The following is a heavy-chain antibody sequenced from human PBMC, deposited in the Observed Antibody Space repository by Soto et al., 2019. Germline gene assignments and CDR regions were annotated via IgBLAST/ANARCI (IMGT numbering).Heavy chain of an antibody. Sequence: ASVKVSCKASGYTFTSYAMHWVRQAPGQRLEWMGWINAGNGNTKYSQKFQGRVTITWDTSASTAYMELSSLRSEDTAVYYCARSKDSSGWYEVLIDYWGQGTLVTVSS. CDR3: ARSKDSSGWYEVLIDY. D-gene: IGHD6-19*01. CDR2: INAGNGNT. J-gene: IGHJ4*02. V-gene: IGHV1-3*01. CDR1: GYTFTSYA.